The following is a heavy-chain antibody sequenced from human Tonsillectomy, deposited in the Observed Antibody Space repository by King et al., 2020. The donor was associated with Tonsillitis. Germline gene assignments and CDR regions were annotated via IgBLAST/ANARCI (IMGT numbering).Heavy chain of an antibody. CDR2: IYYNGAT. CDR1: GSLSGSY. V-gene: IGHV4-59*08. CDR3: ARLDYFGSGSYWYFDL. Sequence: QLQESGPGLVKPSETLSLTCTVSGSLSGSYWSWIRQPPGKGLEWIAYIYYNGATNYNPSLRSRVTISVDTSKNQFSLKLSSVTAADTAVYYCARLDYFGSGSYWYFDLWGRGTLVTVSS. D-gene: IGHD3-10*01. J-gene: IGHJ2*01.